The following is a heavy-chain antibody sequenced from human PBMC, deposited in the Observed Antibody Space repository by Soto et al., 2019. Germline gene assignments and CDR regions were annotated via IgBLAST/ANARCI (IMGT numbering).Heavy chain of an antibody. CDR1: GFTFSSYA. V-gene: IGHV3-23*01. Sequence: EVQLLESGGGLVQPGGSLRLSCAASGFTFSSYAMSWVRQAPGKGLEWVSAISGSGGSTYYADSVKGRFTISRDNSKNTLYLQMNSLRAEDTAVYYCAKLSYCSSTSCYFGGYFDYWGQGTLVTVSS. J-gene: IGHJ4*02. CDR3: AKLSYCSSTSCYFGGYFDY. CDR2: ISGSGGST. D-gene: IGHD2-2*01.